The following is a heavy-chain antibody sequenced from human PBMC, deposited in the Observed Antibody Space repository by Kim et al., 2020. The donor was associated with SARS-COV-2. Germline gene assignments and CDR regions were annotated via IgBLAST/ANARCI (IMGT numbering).Heavy chain of an antibody. CDR1: GFTFSSYW. CDR3: ARGSCSSTSCYVEYYYYGLDV. Sequence: GGSLRLSCAASGFTFSSYWMHWVRQAPGKGLVWVSRINSDGSSTSYADSVKGRFTISRDNAKNTLYLQMNSLRAEDTAVYYCARGSCSSTSCYVEYYYYGLDVWGQGTTFTVSS. V-gene: IGHV3-74*01. J-gene: IGHJ6*01. D-gene: IGHD2-2*01. CDR2: INSDGSST.